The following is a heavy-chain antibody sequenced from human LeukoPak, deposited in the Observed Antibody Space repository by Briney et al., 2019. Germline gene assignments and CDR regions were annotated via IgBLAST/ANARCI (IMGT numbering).Heavy chain of an antibody. J-gene: IGHJ3*02. CDR2: TYYRSKWYN. V-gene: IGHV6-1*01. CDR3: ARDADWGYDAFDI. CDR1: GDSVSVNSDV. D-gene: IGHD7-27*01. Sequence: SQTLSLTCAISGDSVSVNSDVWNWIRQSPSRGLEWLGRTYYRSKWYNDYAVSVKSRITIRPDTSKNQFSLHLNSVTPEDTAVYYCARDADWGYDAFDIWGQGTMVTVSS.